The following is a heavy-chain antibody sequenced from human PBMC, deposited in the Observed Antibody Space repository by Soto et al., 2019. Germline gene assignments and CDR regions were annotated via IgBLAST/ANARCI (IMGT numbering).Heavy chain of an antibody. CDR2: IFPGDSDT. V-gene: IGHV5-51*01. CDR3: ARVDYYYGMDV. J-gene: IGHJ6*02. CDR1: GYSFASSW. Sequence: PGESLKISCKGSGYSFASSWIAWVRQMPGKGLELMGIIFPGDSDTRYSPSFQGQVTISADQSISTAYLQWSSLKASDTAMYYCARVDYYYGMDVWGQGTTVTVSS.